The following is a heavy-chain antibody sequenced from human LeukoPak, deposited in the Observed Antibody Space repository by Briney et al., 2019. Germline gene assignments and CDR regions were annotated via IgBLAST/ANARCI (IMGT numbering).Heavy chain of an antibody. CDR2: ISGGST. Sequence: GGSLRLSCAASGFTFSSYGMSWVRQAPGKGLEWVSAISGGSTYYADSVKGRFTISRDNAKNSLYLQMNSLRAEDTAVYYCARSHYDSSAFDYWGQGTLVTVSS. CDR1: GFTFSSYG. J-gene: IGHJ4*02. V-gene: IGHV3-21*01. CDR3: ARSHYDSSAFDY. D-gene: IGHD3-22*01.